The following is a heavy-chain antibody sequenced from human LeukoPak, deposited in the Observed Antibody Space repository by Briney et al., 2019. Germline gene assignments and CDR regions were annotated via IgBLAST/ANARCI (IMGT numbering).Heavy chain of an antibody. V-gene: IGHV4-4*07. Sequence: PSETLSLTCTVSGGSISSYYWSWIRQPAGKGLEWLGRIYTSGSTNYNPSLKSRVTMSVDTSKTQFSLKLNSVTAADTAVYYCAKSPQTYIDAFDIWGQGTMVTVSS. CDR3: AKSPQTYIDAFDI. CDR2: IYTSGST. J-gene: IGHJ3*02. D-gene: IGHD4-11*01. CDR1: GGSISSYY.